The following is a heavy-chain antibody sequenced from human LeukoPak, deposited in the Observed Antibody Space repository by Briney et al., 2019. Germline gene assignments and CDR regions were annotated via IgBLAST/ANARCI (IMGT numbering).Heavy chain of an antibody. CDR2: IIPIFGTA. CDR1: GGTCSSYA. D-gene: IGHD3-10*01. CDR3: ARYYYGSGSFFDY. V-gene: IGHV1-69*06. J-gene: IGHJ4*02. Sequence: ASVKVSCKASGGTCSSYAISWVRQAPGQGLEWMGGIIPIFGTANYAQKFQGRVTITADKSTSTAYMELSSLRSEDTAVYYCARYYYGSGSFFDYWGQGTLVTVSS.